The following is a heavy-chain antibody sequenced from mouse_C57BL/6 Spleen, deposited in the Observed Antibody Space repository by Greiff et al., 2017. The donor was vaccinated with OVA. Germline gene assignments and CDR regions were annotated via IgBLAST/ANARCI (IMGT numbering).Heavy chain of an antibody. Sequence: EVQLQQSGPELVKPGASVKISCKASGYTFTDYYMNWVKQSHGKSLEWIGDINPNNGGTSYNQKFKGKATLTVDKSSSTAYMELRSLTSEDSAVYYCARRVPNYYGSSYGWFAYWGQGTLVTVSA. CDR3: ARRVPNYYGSSYGWFAY. J-gene: IGHJ3*01. CDR1: GYTFTDYY. D-gene: IGHD1-1*01. CDR2: INPNNGGT. V-gene: IGHV1-26*01.